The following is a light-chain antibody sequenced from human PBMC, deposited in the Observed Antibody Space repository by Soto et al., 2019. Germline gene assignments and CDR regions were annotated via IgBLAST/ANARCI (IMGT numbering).Light chain of an antibody. J-gene: IGKJ3*01. CDR3: HQSGISPLT. CDR2: STS. Sequence: EVVLTQFPKTLSLSPGERATLSCRASQSLSSNLLVWYQQKPGQAPRLLISSTSRRATGIPDRFSGSGSGTDFTLTISRLDPDDFAVYYCHQSGISPLTFGPGTKVDVK. CDR1: QSLSSNL. V-gene: IGKV3-20*01.